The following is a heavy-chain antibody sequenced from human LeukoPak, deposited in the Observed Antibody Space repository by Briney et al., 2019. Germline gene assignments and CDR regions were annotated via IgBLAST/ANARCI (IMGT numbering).Heavy chain of an antibody. CDR2: VYYTGSI. J-gene: IGHJ5*01. CDR1: GGAIRASGFF. D-gene: IGHD2-8*02. Sequence: RASETLSLTCTVSGGAIRASGFFWDWIRQPPGKGLEWIGGVYYTGSIYDNPTLRSRLTISTDKSRNQFSLHLSSVTAADTAVYYCATRGPNSGLSYDSWGQGTLVTVSS. V-gene: IGHV4-39*01. CDR3: ATRGPNSGLSYDS.